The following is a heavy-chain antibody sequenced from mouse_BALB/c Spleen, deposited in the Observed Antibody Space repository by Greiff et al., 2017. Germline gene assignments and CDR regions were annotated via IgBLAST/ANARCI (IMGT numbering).Heavy chain of an antibody. CDR1: GFAFSRYW. V-gene: IGHV4-1*02. D-gene: IGHD1-1*01. CDR3: ARPSPLGYGSSQWYFDV. Sequence: EVMLVESGGGLVQPGGSLKLSCAASGFAFSRYWMSWVRQAPGKGLEWIGEINPDSSTINYTPSLKDKFIISRDNAKNTLYLQMSKVRSEDTALYYCARPSPLGYGSSQWYFDVWGAGTTVTVSS. J-gene: IGHJ1*01. CDR2: INPDSSTI.